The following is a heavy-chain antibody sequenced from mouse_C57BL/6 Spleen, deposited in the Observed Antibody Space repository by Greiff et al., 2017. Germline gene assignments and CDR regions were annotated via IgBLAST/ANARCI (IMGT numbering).Heavy chain of an antibody. V-gene: IGHV1-69*01. Sequence: VKLQQPGAELVMPGASVKLSCKASGYTFTSYWMHWVKQRPGQGLEWIGEIDPSDSYTNYNQKFKGKSTLTVDKSSSTAYMQLSSLTSEDSAVYYCALYYGSSSAWFAYWGQGTLVTVSA. CDR3: ALYYGSSSAWFAY. CDR1: GYTFTSYW. J-gene: IGHJ3*01. D-gene: IGHD1-1*01. CDR2: IDPSDSYT.